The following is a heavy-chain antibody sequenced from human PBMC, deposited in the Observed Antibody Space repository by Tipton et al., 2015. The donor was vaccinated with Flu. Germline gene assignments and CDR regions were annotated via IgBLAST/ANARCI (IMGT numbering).Heavy chain of an antibody. J-gene: IGHJ4*02. V-gene: IGHV4-39*01. CDR3: ARPGSYGGSYYYDC. Sequence: LRLSCTVSGGSISNKYYWNWIRQPPGKGLEWIGSVHYSGTTYYNPSLKSRVTISVDTSKNQFSLKLSSVTAADTAVYYCARPGSYGGSYYYDCWGQGTLVTVSS. CDR2: VHYSGTT. CDR1: GGSISNKYY. D-gene: IGHD1-26*01.